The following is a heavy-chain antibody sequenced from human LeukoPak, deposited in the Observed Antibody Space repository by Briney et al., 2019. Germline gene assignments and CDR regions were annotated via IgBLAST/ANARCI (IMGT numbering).Heavy chain of an antibody. CDR2: ISYSGGST. J-gene: IGHJ6*03. V-gene: IGHV3-23*01. D-gene: IGHD1-7*01. Sequence: GGSLRLSCAASGFTFNNYAMSWVRQPPGKGLQWVSSISYSGGSTYYPDSVKGRFTIARDSSKNTLYLQMNSLRAEDTAVYYCAKGRTSAYYYMDVWGKGTTVTVSS. CDR3: AKGRTSAYYYMDV. CDR1: GFTFNNYA.